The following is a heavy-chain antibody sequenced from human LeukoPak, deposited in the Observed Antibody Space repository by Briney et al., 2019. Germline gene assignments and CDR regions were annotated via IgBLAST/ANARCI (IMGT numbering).Heavy chain of an antibody. D-gene: IGHD5-12*01. Sequence: SETLSLTCTVSGGSISSSSYSWGWIRQPPGKGLEWIGSVSHSGSINYDPSLKSRVTISVDTSKNQFSLKLSSVTAADTAVYYCWAIVTTIKLDFWGQGTLVTVSS. CDR3: WAIVTTIKLDF. CDR2: VSHSGSI. V-gene: IGHV4-39*01. J-gene: IGHJ4*02. CDR1: GGSISSSSYS.